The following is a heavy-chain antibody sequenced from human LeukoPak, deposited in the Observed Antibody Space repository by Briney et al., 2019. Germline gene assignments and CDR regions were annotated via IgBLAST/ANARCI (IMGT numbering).Heavy chain of an antibody. J-gene: IGHJ4*02. CDR1: GFTFSSYS. D-gene: IGHD1-26*01. V-gene: IGHV3-21*01. CDR3: ARDKSLWRELDY. Sequence: GGSLRLSCAASGFTFSSYSMNWVRQAPGKGLEWVSSISSSSSYIYYADSVKGRFTISRDNAKNSLYLQMNSLRAEDTAVYYCARDKSLWRELDYWGQGTLVTVSS. CDR2: ISSSSSYI.